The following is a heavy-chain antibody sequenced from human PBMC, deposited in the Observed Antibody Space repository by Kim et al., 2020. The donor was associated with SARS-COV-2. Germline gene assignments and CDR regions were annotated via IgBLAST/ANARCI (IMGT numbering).Heavy chain of an antibody. Sequence: NYAGSGKGRVSVNPDTAKNQFSLQMKYVTPEDTAVYYCARDAPGDGNNLDYWGQGTRVTVSS. D-gene: IGHD2-15*01. V-gene: IGHV6-1*01. CDR3: ARDAPGDGNNLDY. J-gene: IGHJ4*02.